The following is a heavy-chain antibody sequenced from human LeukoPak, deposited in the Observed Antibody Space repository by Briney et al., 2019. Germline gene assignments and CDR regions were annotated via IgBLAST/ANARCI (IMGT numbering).Heavy chain of an antibody. CDR1: GFTFSTYW. CDR3: ATDRGWRTSGYYLYYFEY. CDR2: IKNDGSEK. J-gene: IGHJ4*02. V-gene: IGHV3-7*01. D-gene: IGHD3-3*01. Sequence: PGGSLRLSCEASGFTFSTYWMKWVRQAPGKGLEWVASIKNDGSEKYYVDSVRGRYTISRDNTKNSLYLQMSSLRAEDTAVYYCATDRGWRTSGYYLYYFEYWGQGTLVTFSS.